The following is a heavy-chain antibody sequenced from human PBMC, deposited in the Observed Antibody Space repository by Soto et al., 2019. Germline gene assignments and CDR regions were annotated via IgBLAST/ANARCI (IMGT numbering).Heavy chain of an antibody. V-gene: IGHV3-21*01. D-gene: IGHD3-22*01. J-gene: IGHJ4*02. CDR3: ASPEYYYDTSGWYY. CDR1: GFTFSTYS. Sequence: EVQLVESGGGLVKPGGSLRLSCAASGFTFSTYSMNWVRQAPGKGLEWVSSISSSSSYIYYADSVKGRFTISRDNAKNSLYLQMNCLRAEDTAVYYCASPEYYYDTSGWYYWGQGTLVTVSS. CDR2: ISSSSSYI.